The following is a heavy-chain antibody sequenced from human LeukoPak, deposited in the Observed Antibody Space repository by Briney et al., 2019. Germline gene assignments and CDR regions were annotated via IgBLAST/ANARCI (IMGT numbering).Heavy chain of an antibody. J-gene: IGHJ3*02. D-gene: IGHD6-6*01. CDR3: ARWIWQLAHPGAFDI. CDR1: GFTFSSYA. Sequence: SGGSLRLSCAASGFTFSSYAMHWVRQAPGKGLEWVAVISYDGSNKYYADSVKGRFTISRDNSKNTLYLQMNSLRAEDTAVYYCARWIWQLAHPGAFDIWGRGTMVTVSS. CDR2: ISYDGSNK. V-gene: IGHV3-30-3*01.